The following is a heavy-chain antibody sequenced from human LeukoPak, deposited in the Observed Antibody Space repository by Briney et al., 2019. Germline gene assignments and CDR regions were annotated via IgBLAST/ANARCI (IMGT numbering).Heavy chain of an antibody. V-gene: IGHV4-39*07. CDR2: IYCSGST. CDR1: GGSISSSSYY. D-gene: IGHD2-2*01. J-gene: IGHJ5*02. CDR3: ARAYPIPAAKFAWFDP. Sequence: SETLSLTCTVSGGSISSSSYYWGWIRQPPGKGLEWIGSIYCSGSTYYNPSLKSRVTISVDTSKNQFSLKLSSVTAADTAVYYCARAYPIPAAKFAWFDPWGQGTLGTVSS.